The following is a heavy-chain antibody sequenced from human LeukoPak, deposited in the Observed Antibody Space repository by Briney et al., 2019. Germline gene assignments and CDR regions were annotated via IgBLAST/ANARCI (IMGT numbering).Heavy chain of an antibody. CDR1: GFTFDDYA. V-gene: IGHV3-9*03. CDR2: ISWNSGSI. J-gene: IGHJ4*02. Sequence: GGSLRLSCAASGFTFDDYAMHWVRQAPGKGLEWVSGISWNSGSIGYADSVKGRFTISRDNAKNSLYLQMNSLRAEDMALYYCAKSLYWSGFDYWGQGTLVTVSS. CDR3: AKSLYWSGFDY. D-gene: IGHD2-8*02.